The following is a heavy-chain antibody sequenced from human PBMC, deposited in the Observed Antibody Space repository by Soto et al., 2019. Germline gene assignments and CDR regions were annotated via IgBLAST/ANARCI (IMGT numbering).Heavy chain of an antibody. CDR3: ARAYSSGCHDY. Sequence: PSETLSLTCTVSGGSISSYYWSWIRQPPGKGLEWIGYIYYSGSTNYNPSLKSRVTISVDTSKNQFSLKLSSVTAADTAVYYCARAYSSGCHDYWGQGTLVTVSS. CDR2: IYYSGST. CDR1: GGSISSYY. D-gene: IGHD6-19*01. J-gene: IGHJ4*02. V-gene: IGHV4-59*01.